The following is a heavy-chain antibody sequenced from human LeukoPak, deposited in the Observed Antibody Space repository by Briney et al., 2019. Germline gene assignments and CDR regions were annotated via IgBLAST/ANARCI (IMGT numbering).Heavy chain of an antibody. D-gene: IGHD6-19*01. Sequence: SETLSLTCTVSGGSISSSSYYWGWIRQPPGKGLEWIGSIYYSGSTYYNPSLKSRVTISVDTSKNQFSLKLSSVTAADTAVYYCARVIAVAGRFRFAHDAFDIWGQGTMVTVSS. CDR3: ARVIAVAGRFRFAHDAFDI. V-gene: IGHV4-39*07. CDR2: IYYSGST. CDR1: GGSISSSSYY. J-gene: IGHJ3*02.